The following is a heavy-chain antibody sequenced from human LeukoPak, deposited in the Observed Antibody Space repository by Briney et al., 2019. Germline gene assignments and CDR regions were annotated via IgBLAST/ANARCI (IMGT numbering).Heavy chain of an antibody. CDR2: IYYSGST. D-gene: IGHD3-16*02. CDR3: ARGSYRYGLDY. V-gene: IGHV4-59*01. Sequence: SETLSLTCTVSGGSISSYYWSWIWQPPGKGLEWIGYIYYSGSTNYNPSLKSRVTISVDTSKNQFSLKLSSVTAADTAVYYCARGSYRYGLDYWGQGTLVTVSS. CDR1: GGSISSYY. J-gene: IGHJ4*02.